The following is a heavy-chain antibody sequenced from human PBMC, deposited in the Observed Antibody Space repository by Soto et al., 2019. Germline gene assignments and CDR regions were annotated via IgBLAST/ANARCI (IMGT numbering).Heavy chain of an antibody. V-gene: IGHV4-34*01. Sequence: TSETLSLTCAVYGGSFSGYYWTWIRQPPGTGLKWIGEINHSGSTNYNPSHKSRVTISVDTSKNQFSLKLTSVTAADTAVYYCARDKITGLFDYWGQGTLVTVSS. CDR3: ARDKITGLFDY. D-gene: IGHD2-8*02. J-gene: IGHJ4*02. CDR1: GGSFSGYY. CDR2: INHSGST.